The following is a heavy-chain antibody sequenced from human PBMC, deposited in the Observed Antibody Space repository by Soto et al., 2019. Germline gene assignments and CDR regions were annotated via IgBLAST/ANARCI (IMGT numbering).Heavy chain of an antibody. J-gene: IGHJ6*02. Sequence: ASVKVSCKASGYTFTSYAMHWVRQAPGQRLEWMGWINAGNGNTKYSQKFQGRVTITRDTSASTAYMELSSLRSEDTAMYYCARVGGEVFGVVINYYYGMDVWGQGTTVTVSS. V-gene: IGHV1-3*01. CDR2: INAGNGNT. CDR1: GYTFTSYA. CDR3: ARVGGEVFGVVINYYYGMDV. D-gene: IGHD3-3*01.